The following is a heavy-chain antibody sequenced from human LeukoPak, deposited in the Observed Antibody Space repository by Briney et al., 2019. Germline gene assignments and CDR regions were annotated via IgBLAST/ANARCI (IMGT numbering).Heavy chain of an antibody. CDR2: IIPIFGTA. CDR3: ARYGYCSSTSCYRFDYYYMDV. Sequence: SVKVSCKASGGTFSSYAISWVRQAPGQGLEWMGGIIPIFGTANYAQKFQGRVTITADESTSTAYMELSSLGSEDTAVYYCARYGYCSSTSCYRFDYYYMDVWGKGTTVTVSS. D-gene: IGHD2-2*03. J-gene: IGHJ6*03. CDR1: GGTFSSYA. V-gene: IGHV1-69*13.